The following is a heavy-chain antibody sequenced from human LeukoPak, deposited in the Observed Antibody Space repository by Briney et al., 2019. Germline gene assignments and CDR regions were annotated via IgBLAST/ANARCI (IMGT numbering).Heavy chain of an antibody. CDR2: IKQDGSEK. CDR3: ARKSYPFYYYYYMDV. Sequence: GGSLRLSCAASGFTFSSYWMSRVRQAPGKGLEWVADIKQDGSEKYYVDSVKGRFTISRDNAKNSLYLQMNSLRAEDTAVYYCARKSYPFYYYYYMDVWGKGTTVTVSS. V-gene: IGHV3-7*01. J-gene: IGHJ6*03. CDR1: GFTFSSYW. D-gene: IGHD3-16*01.